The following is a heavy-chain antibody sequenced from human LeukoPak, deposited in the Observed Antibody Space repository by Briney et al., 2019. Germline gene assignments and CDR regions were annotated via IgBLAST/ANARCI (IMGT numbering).Heavy chain of an antibody. D-gene: IGHD3-22*01. CDR2: ISGSGGST. CDR1: GFTFSSYA. Sequence: GGSLRLSCAASGFTFSSYAMSGVRQAPGKGLEWVSAISGSGGSTYYADSVKGRFTISRDNSKNTLYLQMNSLRAEDTAVYYCAKMEDSSGSNDYWGQGTLVTVSS. J-gene: IGHJ4*02. V-gene: IGHV3-23*01. CDR3: AKMEDSSGSNDY.